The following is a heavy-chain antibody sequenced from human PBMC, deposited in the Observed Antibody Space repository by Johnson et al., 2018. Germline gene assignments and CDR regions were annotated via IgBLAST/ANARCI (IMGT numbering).Heavy chain of an antibody. V-gene: IGHV4-59*01. J-gene: IGHJ6*03. CDR2: IYYSGST. CDR1: GGSISSYY. CDR3: ARVGFWTHNYMDV. D-gene: IGHD3/OR15-3a*01. Sequence: QVQLQESGPGLVKPSETLSLTCTVSGGSISSYYWSWIRQPPGKGLEWIGYIYYSGSTNYNPSLKSRVTISVDTSKNQFSLKLSSVTAADTAVYYCARVGFWTHNYMDVWGKGTTVTVSS.